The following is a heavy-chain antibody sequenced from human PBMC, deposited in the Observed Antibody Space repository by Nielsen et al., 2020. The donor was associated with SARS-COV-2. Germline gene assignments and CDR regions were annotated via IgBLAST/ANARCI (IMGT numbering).Heavy chain of an antibody. CDR1: GGSISSYY. V-gene: IGHV4-59*08. Sequence: SETLSLTCTVSGGSISSYYWSWIRQPPGKGLEWIGYIYYSGSTNYNPSLKSRVTISVDTSKNQFSLKLSSVTAADTAVYYCARQELDGGWFDPWGQGTLGTVSS. CDR2: IYYSGST. D-gene: IGHD3/OR15-3a*01. J-gene: IGHJ5*02. CDR3: ARQELDGGWFDP.